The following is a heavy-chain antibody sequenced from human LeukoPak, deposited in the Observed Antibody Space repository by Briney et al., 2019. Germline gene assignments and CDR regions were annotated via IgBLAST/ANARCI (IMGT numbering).Heavy chain of an antibody. CDR1: GGTFSSYA. CDR3: ARDFTGYSSSWPAPFDY. CDR2: IIPIFGTA. J-gene: IGHJ4*02. V-gene: IGHV1-69*13. D-gene: IGHD6-13*01. Sequence: GASVKVSCRASGGTFSSYAISWVRQAPGQGLEWMGGIIPIFGTANYAQKFQGRVTTPAVESTSTASMELSSMRSEDTAVYYCARDFTGYSSSWPAPFDYWGQGTLVTVSS.